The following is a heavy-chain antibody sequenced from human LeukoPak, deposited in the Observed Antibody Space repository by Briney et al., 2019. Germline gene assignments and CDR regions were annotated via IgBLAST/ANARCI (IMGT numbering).Heavy chain of an antibody. D-gene: IGHD3-22*01. CDR1: GFTFGDYA. CDR3: AKNFPDSGRYYFES. Sequence: PGGSLRLSCTASGFTFGDYAMSWVRQAPGKGLEWVGRSRDKAHSYTTEYAASVKGRFTISRDDSKNSLSLQMNSLKTEDTAVYYCAKNFPDSGRYYFESWGQGALVTVSS. J-gene: IGHJ4*02. V-gene: IGHV3-72*01. CDR2: SRDKAHSYTT.